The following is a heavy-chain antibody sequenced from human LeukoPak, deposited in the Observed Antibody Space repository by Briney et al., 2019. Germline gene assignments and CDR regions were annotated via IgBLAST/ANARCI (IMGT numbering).Heavy chain of an antibody. CDR3: ARPPRGVRGKGWFDP. V-gene: IGHV4-61*02. D-gene: IGHD3-10*01. J-gene: IGHJ5*02. Sequence: SQTLSLTCTVSGGSISSGSYYWSWIRQPAGQGLEWIGRIYTSGSTNCNPSLKSRVTISVDTSKNQFSLKLSSVTAADTAVYYCARPPRGVRGKGWFDPWGQGTLVTVSS. CDR1: GGSISSGSYY. CDR2: IYTSGST.